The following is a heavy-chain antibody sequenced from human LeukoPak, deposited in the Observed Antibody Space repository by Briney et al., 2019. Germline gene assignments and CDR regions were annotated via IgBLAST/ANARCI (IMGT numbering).Heavy chain of an antibody. CDR3: AREAAGMADNYFEH. CDR2: IYSRGAT. D-gene: IGHD2-8*01. V-gene: IGHV4-59*01. Sequence: SETLSLTCTVSDASINFYYWSWIRQPPGKGLQWIGYIYSRGATKYNPSLKSRVTISMDTSKKQFSLRLTSVTTADTAVYYCAREAAGMADNYFEHWGQGALVTVSS. CDR1: DASINFYY. J-gene: IGHJ4*02.